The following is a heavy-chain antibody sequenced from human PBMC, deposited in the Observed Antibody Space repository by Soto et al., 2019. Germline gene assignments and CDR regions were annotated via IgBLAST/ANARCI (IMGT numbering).Heavy chain of an antibody. Sequence: GASVKVSCKASGYTFTSYAMHWVRQAPGQRLEWMGWINAGNGNTKYSQKFQGRVTITRDTSASTAYMELSSLRSEDTAVYYCARDYQYGDYAFDYWGQGTLVTVSS. J-gene: IGHJ4*02. CDR3: ARDYQYGDYAFDY. D-gene: IGHD4-17*01. CDR2: INAGNGNT. V-gene: IGHV1-3*01. CDR1: GYTFTSYA.